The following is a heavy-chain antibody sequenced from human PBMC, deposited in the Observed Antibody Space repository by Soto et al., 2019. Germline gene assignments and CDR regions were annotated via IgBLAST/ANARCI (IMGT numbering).Heavy chain of an antibody. V-gene: IGHV3-48*02. D-gene: IGHD6-19*01. CDR1: GVMFDPFA. CDR3: AKSGDSAGWGIDS. CDR2: INGGSDSI. J-gene: IGHJ4*02. Sequence: GWSLRPSCVGSGVMFDPFAMNWVRQAPGKGLEWVSYINGGSDSIYYAESVKGRYTISRDNARNSLSLHMNSLSNADTAAYYCAKSGDSAGWGIDSWGQGTLVTVSS.